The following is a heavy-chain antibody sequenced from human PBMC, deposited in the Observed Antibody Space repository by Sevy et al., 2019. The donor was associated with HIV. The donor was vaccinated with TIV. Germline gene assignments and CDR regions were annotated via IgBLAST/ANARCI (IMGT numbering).Heavy chain of an antibody. J-gene: IGHJ6*02. CDR2: ISYDGVSQ. D-gene: IGHD2-2*01. CDR1: GFMFSVYT. V-gene: IGHV3-30*04. Sequence: GGSLRLSCAASGFMFSVYTMHWVRQAPGKGLEWMAVISYDGVSQYYADSVKGRFTISRDNAKNSLYLQMNSLRAEDTAVYYCARDCSSTRCLWGMDVWGQGTTVTVSS. CDR3: ARDCSSTRCLWGMDV.